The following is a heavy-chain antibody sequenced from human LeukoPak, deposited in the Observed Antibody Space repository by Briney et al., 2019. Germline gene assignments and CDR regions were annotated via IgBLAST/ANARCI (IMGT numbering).Heavy chain of an antibody. V-gene: IGHV4-39*01. Sequence: SETLSLTCTVSGGSISSSNYYWGWIRQPPGKGLEWFGSLYYGGSTYYNPSLKSRVTISVDTSKKQFSLKLNSVTAADTAVYYCATRDVITSYYFDYWGQGTLVTVSS. D-gene: IGHD3-22*01. CDR3: ATRDVITSYYFDY. J-gene: IGHJ4*02. CDR2: LYYGGST. CDR1: GGSISSSNYY.